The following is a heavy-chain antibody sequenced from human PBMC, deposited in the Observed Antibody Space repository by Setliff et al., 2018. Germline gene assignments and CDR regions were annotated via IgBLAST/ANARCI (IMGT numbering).Heavy chain of an antibody. J-gene: IGHJ6*03. Sequence: GPSVKVSCKASGYMFTTYAMSWIRQVPGQGFEWMGWINTNTGNPIYVQGFTGRFVFSLDTSVSTAYLHISGLKAEDTAVYYCARASRFGTVVYKGDYYMDVWGKGTTVTVSS. V-gene: IGHV7-4-1*02. CDR3: ARASRFGTVVYKGDYYMDV. CDR1: GYMFTTYA. CDR2: INTNTGNP. D-gene: IGHD3-10*01.